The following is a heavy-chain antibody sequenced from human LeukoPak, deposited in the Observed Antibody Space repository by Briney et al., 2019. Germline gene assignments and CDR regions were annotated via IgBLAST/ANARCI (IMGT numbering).Heavy chain of an antibody. CDR2: IYYSGST. J-gene: IGHJ6*04. CDR3: ARDYPGLPYYYSGMDV. CDR1: GGSISSYY. V-gene: IGHV4-59*01. Sequence: KPSETLSLTCTVSGGSISSYYWSWIRQPPGKGLEWIGYIYYSGSTNYNPSLKSRVTISVDTSKNQFSLKLSSVTAADTAVYYCARDYPGLPYYYSGMDVWGKGTTVTVSS.